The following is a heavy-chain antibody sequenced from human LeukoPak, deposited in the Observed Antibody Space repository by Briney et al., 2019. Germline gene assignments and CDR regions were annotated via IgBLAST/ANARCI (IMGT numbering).Heavy chain of an antibody. Sequence: GGSLRLSCLTSGFTLSTNAMSWVRQAPGKGLEWISGISGSGASTYYADSVKGRFTISRDSAKNSLYLQMNSLRAEDTALYYCTRGAGTTDYWGQGTLVTVSS. CDR2: ISGSGAST. CDR3: TRGAGTTDY. CDR1: GFTLSTNA. V-gene: IGHV3-23*01. D-gene: IGHD1-1*01. J-gene: IGHJ4*02.